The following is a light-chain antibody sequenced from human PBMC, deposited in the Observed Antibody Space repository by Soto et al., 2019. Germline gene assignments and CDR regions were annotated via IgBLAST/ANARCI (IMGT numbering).Light chain of an antibody. CDR2: GAS. V-gene: IGKV3-15*01. CDR1: QSVSSN. Sequence: EIVLMPSPATLSVSQGERATLSCRASQSVSSNLAWYQQKPGQAPRLLIYGASTRATGIPARFSGSGSGTEFTLTISSLQSEDFAVYYCQQYNNWPPLTFGGGTKVDIK. J-gene: IGKJ4*01. CDR3: QQYNNWPPLT.